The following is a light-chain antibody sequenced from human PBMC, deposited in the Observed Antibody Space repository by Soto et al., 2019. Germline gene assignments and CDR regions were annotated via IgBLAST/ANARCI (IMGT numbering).Light chain of an antibody. CDR3: QQVNVYPST. J-gene: IGKJ4*01. CDR2: RAF. CDR1: LSVSSD. Sequence: EVVMTQSPATLSLSPGERATLSCRASLSVSSDLAWYRQKPGQAPRLLIYRAFTRATGIPARFSGSGFGTDFTLTISSLQPEDFATYYCQQVNVYPSTFGGGTKVDIK. V-gene: IGKV3-15*01.